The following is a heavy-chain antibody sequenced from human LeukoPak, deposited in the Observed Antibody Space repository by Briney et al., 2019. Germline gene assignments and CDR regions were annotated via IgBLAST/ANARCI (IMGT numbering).Heavy chain of an antibody. CDR2: IYPGDSDS. Sequence: GESLKISCKGSGYRFSSFWIAWVRQMPGKGLEWMGIIYPGDSDSRYSPSFQGQVTISAAKSISTAYLQWSSLKASDTAMYYRARVGYYYDGSGDLYAFDIWGQGTMVTVSS. D-gene: IGHD3-22*01. J-gene: IGHJ3*02. CDR1: GYRFSSFW. CDR3: ARVGYYYDGSGDLYAFDI. V-gene: IGHV5-51*01.